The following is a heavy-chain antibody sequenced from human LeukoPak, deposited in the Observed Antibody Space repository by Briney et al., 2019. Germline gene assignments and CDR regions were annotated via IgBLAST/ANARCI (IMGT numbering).Heavy chain of an antibody. CDR1: GYSISSGYY. V-gene: IGHV4-38-2*02. CDR3: ARDKIAAAGTVFDY. CDR2: IYHSGST. Sequence: SETLSLTCTVSGYSISSGYYWGWIRQPPGKGLEWIGSIYHSGSTYYNPSLKSRVTISVDTSKNQFSLKLSSVTAADTAVYYCARDKIAAAGTVFDYWGQGTLVTVSS. D-gene: IGHD6-13*01. J-gene: IGHJ4*02.